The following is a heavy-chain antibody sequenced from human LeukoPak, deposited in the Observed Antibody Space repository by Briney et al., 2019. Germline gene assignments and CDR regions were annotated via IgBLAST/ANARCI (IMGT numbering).Heavy chain of an antibody. Sequence: GGSLRLSCAASGFTFGSYSMNWVRQAPGKGLEWVAFIRYDGSNKYYADSVKGRFTISRDNSKNTLYLQMNSLRAEDTAVYFCAKESESYDSSGSTFDYWGQGTLVTVSS. J-gene: IGHJ4*02. CDR1: GFTFGSYS. CDR3: AKESESYDSSGSTFDY. CDR2: IRYDGSNK. D-gene: IGHD3-22*01. V-gene: IGHV3-30*02.